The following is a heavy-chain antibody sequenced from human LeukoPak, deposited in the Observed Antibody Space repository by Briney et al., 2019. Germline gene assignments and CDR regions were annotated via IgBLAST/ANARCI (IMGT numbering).Heavy chain of an antibody. J-gene: IGHJ4*02. CDR3: AKDKYSPFDY. Sequence: PGRSLRLSCAASGFTFSSYGMHWVRQAPGKGLEWVAFIRYDGSIKYYADSVKGRFTISRDSSKNTLYLQMNSLRAEDTAVYYCAKDKYSPFDYWGQGTLVTVSS. CDR1: GFTFSSYG. D-gene: IGHD5-18*01. CDR2: IRYDGSIK. V-gene: IGHV3-30*02.